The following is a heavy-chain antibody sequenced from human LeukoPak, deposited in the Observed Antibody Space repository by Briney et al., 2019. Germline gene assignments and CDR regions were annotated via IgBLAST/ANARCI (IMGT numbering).Heavy chain of an antibody. CDR3: ARDTGRTYFDY. CDR2: IYSGCST. V-gene: IGHV3-53*01. Sequence: GGSLRLSCAASGFTVSSNYMSWVRQAPGKGLEWVSVIYSGCSTYYADSVKGRFTISRDNSKNTLYLQMNSLRVEDTAVYYCARDTGRTYFDYWGQGTLVTVSS. J-gene: IGHJ4*02. CDR1: GFTVSSNY. D-gene: IGHD1-14*01.